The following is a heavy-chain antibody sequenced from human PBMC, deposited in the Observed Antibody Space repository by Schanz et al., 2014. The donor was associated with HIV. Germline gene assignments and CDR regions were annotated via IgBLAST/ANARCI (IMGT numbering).Heavy chain of an antibody. CDR1: GLTLSSYG. J-gene: IGHJ4*02. Sequence: EVQLLESGGGLVQPGGSLRLSCAASGLTLSSYGMSWVRQAPGKGLEWVSSISGGSGSTFYADSVKGRFTISRVNSKNTLYLQMNSLRPEDTAVYYCARETRSCGGDCYPLDYWGQGTLVTVSS. CDR2: ISGGSGST. V-gene: IGHV3-23*01. CDR3: ARETRSCGGDCYPLDY. D-gene: IGHD2-21*02.